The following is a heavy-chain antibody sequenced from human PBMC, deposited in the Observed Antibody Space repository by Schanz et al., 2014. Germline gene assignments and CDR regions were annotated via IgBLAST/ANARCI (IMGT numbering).Heavy chain of an antibody. Sequence: EVQLLESGGGLVQPGGSLRLSCAASGFTFSSYAMSWVRQAPGKGLEWVSAISGSGGSTYYADSVKGRFTISRDNSKNTLYLQMNSLRADDTAVFYCAKGMGYCSGGTCYDYYYYGLDVWGQGTTXTVSS. V-gene: IGHV3-23*01. CDR3: AKGMGYCSGGTCYDYYYYGLDV. CDR1: GFTFSSYA. D-gene: IGHD2-15*01. CDR2: ISGSGGST. J-gene: IGHJ6*02.